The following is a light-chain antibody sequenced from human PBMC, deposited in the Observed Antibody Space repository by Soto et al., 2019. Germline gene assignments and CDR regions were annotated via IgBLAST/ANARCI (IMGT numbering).Light chain of an antibody. J-gene: IGLJ1*01. V-gene: IGLV2-14*03. CDR2: DVG. CDR1: SSDVGIYNF. Sequence: QSALTQPASVTGSPGQSITISCTGTSSDVGIYNFVSWYQHHPGKAPKLMIYDVGNRPSGVSDRFSGSKSGNTASLTISGLQAEDEADYYCSSYTSSSTLYVFGTGTKVTVL. CDR3: SSYTSSSTLYV.